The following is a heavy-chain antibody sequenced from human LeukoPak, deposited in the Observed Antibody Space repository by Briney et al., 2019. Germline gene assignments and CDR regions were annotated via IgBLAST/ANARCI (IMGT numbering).Heavy chain of an antibody. V-gene: IGHV1-2*02. J-gene: IGHJ4*02. Sequence: ASVKVSCKASEYTFTGYHMHWVRQAPGQGLEWMGWINPSSGDANYAQKFQGRATMTRDTSISTAYMELSSLRSDDTAVYYCATIMGSQSMEDNWGQGTLVTVSS. CDR3: ATIMGSQSMEDN. CDR2: INPSSGDA. D-gene: IGHD2/OR15-2a*01. CDR1: EYTFTGYH.